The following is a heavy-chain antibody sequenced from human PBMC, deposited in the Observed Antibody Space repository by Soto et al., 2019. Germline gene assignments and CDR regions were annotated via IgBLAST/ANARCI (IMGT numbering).Heavy chain of an antibody. V-gene: IGHV3-23*01. D-gene: IGHD6-19*01. CDR1: GFAFRNNA. CDR3: GSTDKFKSQTSGWVIRFDY. Sequence: EVQLLESGGGWVQPGGSQRPFCVASGFAFRNNAMTWVRQAPGKGLEWVSTITNSSSTYYGDTVRRRFTISRDNYKTKVYMQKNSLREEYTSIYYGGSTDKFKSQTSGWVIRFDYWGQGTLVTVSS. J-gene: IGHJ4*02. CDR2: ITNSSST.